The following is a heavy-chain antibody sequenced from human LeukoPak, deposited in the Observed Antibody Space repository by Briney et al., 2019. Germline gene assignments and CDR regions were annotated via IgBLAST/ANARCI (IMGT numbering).Heavy chain of an antibody. J-gene: IGHJ4*02. V-gene: IGHV3-21*04. CDR2: ISSSSSYI. CDR1: GFTFSSYS. D-gene: IGHD3-22*01. CDR3: AKDWGETYYYDSSGYLEDY. Sequence: GGPLRLSCAASGFTFSSYSMNWVRQAPGKGLEWVSSISSSSSYIYYADSVKGRFTISRDNAKNSLYLQMNSLRAEDTAVYYCAKDWGETYYYDSSGYLEDYWGQGTLVTVSS.